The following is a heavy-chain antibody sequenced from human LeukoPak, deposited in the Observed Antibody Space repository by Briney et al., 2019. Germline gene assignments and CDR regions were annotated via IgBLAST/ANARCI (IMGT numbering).Heavy chain of an antibody. CDR2: MNPKSANT. CDR1: GYTFTAYD. V-gene: IGHV1-8*01. J-gene: IGHJ4*02. CDR3: ARGKLTHGDYVAVDF. D-gene: IGHD4-17*01. Sequence: ASVKVSCKASGYTFTAYDLNWVRLATGQGLEWMGWMNPKSANTGYAQKFQGRVTMTRDTSINTAYMELSSLRSEDTAIYYCARGKLTHGDYVAVDFWGQGTLVTVSS.